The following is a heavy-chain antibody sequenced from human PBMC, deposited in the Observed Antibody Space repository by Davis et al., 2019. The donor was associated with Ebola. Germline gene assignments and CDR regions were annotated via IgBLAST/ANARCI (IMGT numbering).Heavy chain of an antibody. CDR1: GFTFSSYA. V-gene: IGHV3-23*01. CDR2: ISGSGGSI. CDR3: AREWLWSYYFDY. J-gene: IGHJ4*02. D-gene: IGHD5-18*01. Sequence: PGGSLRLSCAASGFTFSSYAMSWVRQAPGKGLEWVSAISGSGGSIYYADSVKGRFTISRDNAKNSLYLQMNSLRAEDTAVYYCAREWLWSYYFDYWGQGTLVTVSS.